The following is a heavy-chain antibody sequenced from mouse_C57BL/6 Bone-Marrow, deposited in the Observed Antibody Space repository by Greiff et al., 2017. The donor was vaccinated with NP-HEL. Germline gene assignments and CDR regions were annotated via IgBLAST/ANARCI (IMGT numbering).Heavy chain of an antibody. CDR2: INPNNGGT. J-gene: IGHJ3*01. V-gene: IGHV1-18*01. D-gene: IGHD2-2*01. CDR1: GYTFTDYN. Sequence: EVKLVESGPELVKPGASVKIPCKASGYTFTDYNMDWVKQSHGKSLEWIGDINPNNGGTIYNQKFKGKATLTVDKSSSTAYMELRSLTSEDTAVYYCARSHYGYDGFAYWGQGTLVTVSA. CDR3: ARSHYGYDGFAY.